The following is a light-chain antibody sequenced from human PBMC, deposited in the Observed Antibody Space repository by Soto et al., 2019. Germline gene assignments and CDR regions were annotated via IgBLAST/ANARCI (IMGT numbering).Light chain of an antibody. Sequence: DIGMTQTPLTLSVTPVQPASISCKSSQSLLHSNGKTDLYWYLQKPGQPPQVLIYEVSNRFSGVSERFSGSGSGTDFTLKISRVEAGDVGVYYCMQSVQLPRTFGQGTKVEI. V-gene: IGKV2D-29*01. CDR1: QSLLHSNGKTD. CDR3: MQSVQLPRT. CDR2: EVS. J-gene: IGKJ1*01.